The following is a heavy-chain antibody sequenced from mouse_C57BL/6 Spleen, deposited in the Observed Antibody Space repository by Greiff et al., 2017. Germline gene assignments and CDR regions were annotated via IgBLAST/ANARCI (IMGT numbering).Heavy chain of an antibody. D-gene: IGHD2-4*01. CDR1: GYTFTDYY. CDR2: INPYNGGT. CDR3: ASVYDYALFDY. J-gene: IGHJ2*01. V-gene: IGHV1-19*01. Sequence: LMESGPVLVKPGASVKMSCKASGYTFTDYYMNWVKQSHGKSLEWIGVINPYNGGTSYNQKFKGKATLTVDKSSSTAYMELNSLTSEDSAVYYCASVYDYALFDYWGQGTTLTVSS.